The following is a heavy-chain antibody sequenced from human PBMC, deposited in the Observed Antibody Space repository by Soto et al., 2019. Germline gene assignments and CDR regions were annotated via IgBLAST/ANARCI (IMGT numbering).Heavy chain of an antibody. Sequence: QVQLVQSGAEVKRPGASVKVSCKASGYTFNSYGISWVRQAPGQGLEWMGWISVYNGNTNYAQKVQGRVTMTTDTSTSTAYMELRSLRPDDTXXXXXXXXXXXXXXLDYWGQGTVVTVSS. V-gene: IGHV1-18*01. J-gene: IGHJ4*02. CDR3: XXXXXXXXXLDY. CDR1: GYTFNSYG. CDR2: ISVYNGNT.